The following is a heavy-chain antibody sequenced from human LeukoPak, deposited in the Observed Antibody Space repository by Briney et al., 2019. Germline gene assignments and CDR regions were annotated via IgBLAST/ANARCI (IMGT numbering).Heavy chain of an antibody. CDR3: AKDSYYYGSGSYDV. CDR1: GFTFSSYG. D-gene: IGHD3-10*01. Sequence: GGSLRLSCAASGFTFSSYGMHWVRQAQGKGLEWVAVISYDGSNKYYADSVKGRFTISRDNSKNTLYLQMNSLRAEDTAVYYCAKDSYYYGSGSYDVWGQGTLVIVSS. V-gene: IGHV3-30*18. J-gene: IGHJ4*02. CDR2: ISYDGSNK.